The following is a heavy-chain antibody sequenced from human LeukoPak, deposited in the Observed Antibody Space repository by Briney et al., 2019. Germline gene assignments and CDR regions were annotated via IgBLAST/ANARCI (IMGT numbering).Heavy chain of an antibody. Sequence: PSETLSLTCTVSGGSISSSSYYWGWIRQPPGKGLEWIGSIYYSGSTYYNPSLKSRVTISVDTSKNQFSLKLSSVIAADTAVYYCARDGGYFDWPRPRPGKYYFDYWGQGTLVTVTS. CDR2: IYYSGST. CDR1: GGSISSSSYY. J-gene: IGHJ4*02. D-gene: IGHD3-9*01. V-gene: IGHV4-39*02. CDR3: ARDGGYFDWPRPRPGKYYFDY.